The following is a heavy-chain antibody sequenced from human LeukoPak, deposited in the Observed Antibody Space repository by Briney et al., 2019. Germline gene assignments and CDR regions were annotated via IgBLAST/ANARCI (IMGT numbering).Heavy chain of an antibody. V-gene: IGHV1-8*01. D-gene: IGHD3-22*01. CDR1: GYTFTSFD. J-gene: IGHJ4*02. CDR3: ARESKTYYYDSSGYHAAEFDY. CDR2: MNPNSGNT. Sequence: ASVKVSCKASGYTFTSFDINWVRQATGQGLEWMGWMNPNSGNTGYAQKFQGRVTMTRNTSISTAYMELSSLRSEDTAVYYCARESKTYYYDSSGYHAAEFDYWGQGTLVTVSS.